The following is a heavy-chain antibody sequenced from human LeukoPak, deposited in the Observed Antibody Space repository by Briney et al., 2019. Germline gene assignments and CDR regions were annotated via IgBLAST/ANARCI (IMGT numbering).Heavy chain of an antibody. J-gene: IGHJ4*02. D-gene: IGHD6-13*01. CDR1: GFTFSDYY. V-gene: IGHV3-11*06. CDR2: ISSSSYT. CDR3: ARERGYSSSWYRLDY. Sequence: PGGSLRLSCAASGFTFSDYYMSWIRQAPGKGLEWVSYISSSSYTNYADSVKGRLTISRDNAKNSLYLQMNSLRAEDTAVYYCARERGYSSSWYRLDYWGQGTLVTVSS.